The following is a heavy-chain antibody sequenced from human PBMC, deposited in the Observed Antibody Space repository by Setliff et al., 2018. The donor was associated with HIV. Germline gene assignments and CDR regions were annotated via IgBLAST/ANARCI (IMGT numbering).Heavy chain of an antibody. CDR3: GRGVLYGLSEY. J-gene: IGHJ4*02. D-gene: IGHD3-10*01. CDR2: ISANNGNT. Sequence: ASVKVSCKASGYTFTSYGINWVRQAPGQGLQWMGWISANNGNTNYAQSVQGRVTMTRDTSTGTVYMDLRSLRSDDTATYYCGRGVLYGLSEYWGPGSLVTVSS. CDR1: GYTFTSYG. V-gene: IGHV1-18*01.